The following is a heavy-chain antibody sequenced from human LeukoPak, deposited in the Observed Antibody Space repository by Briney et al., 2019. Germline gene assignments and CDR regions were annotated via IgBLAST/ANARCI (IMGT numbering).Heavy chain of an antibody. CDR1: GYTFTIYY. Sequence: ASVKVSCKASGYTFTIYYMHWVRQAPGQGLEWMGVINPSGGSTSYAQKFQGRVTMTRDTSTSTVNLGLSSLRSEDTAVYYCARDDDYGTYWGQGTLVTVSS. CDR2: INPSGGST. J-gene: IGHJ4*02. V-gene: IGHV1-46*01. CDR3: ARDDDYGTY. D-gene: IGHD4-17*01.